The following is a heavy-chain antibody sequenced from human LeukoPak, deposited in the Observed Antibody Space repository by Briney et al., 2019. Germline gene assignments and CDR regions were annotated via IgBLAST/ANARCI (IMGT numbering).Heavy chain of an antibody. CDR3: ARKLGSVAGRFDY. Sequence: SETLSLTCTVSGGSISSYYWSWIRQPAGKGLEWIGRIQASGITNYNPSLKSRVTMSVDMSKNQFSLKLSSVTAADTAVYYCARKLGSVAGRFDYWGQGTLVTVSS. CDR2: IQASGIT. J-gene: IGHJ4*02. CDR1: GGSISSYY. V-gene: IGHV4-4*07. D-gene: IGHD6-19*01.